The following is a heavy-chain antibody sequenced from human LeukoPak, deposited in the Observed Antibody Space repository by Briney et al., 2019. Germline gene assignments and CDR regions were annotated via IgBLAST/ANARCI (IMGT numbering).Heavy chain of an antibody. CDR2: ISGSGGST. CDR3: TSGSTGDYIFDY. D-gene: IGHD3-9*01. CDR1: GFTFSNYA. Sequence: GGSLRLSCTASGFTFSNYAMSWVRQAPGKGLEWVSDISGSGGSTYYADSVKGRFTVSRDNSKNTLDLQMNSLRAEDTAVYYCTSGSTGDYIFDYWGQGTLVTVSS. J-gene: IGHJ4*02. V-gene: IGHV3-23*01.